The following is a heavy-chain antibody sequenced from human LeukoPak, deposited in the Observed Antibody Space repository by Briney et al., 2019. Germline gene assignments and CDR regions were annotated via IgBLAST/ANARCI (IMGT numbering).Heavy chain of an antibody. J-gene: IGHJ5*02. D-gene: IGHD1-26*01. Sequence: ASVKVSCKASGYTFTSYYMHWVRQAPGQGLEWMGIINPSGGSTSYAQKFQGRVTMTTDTSTSTAYMELRSLRSDDTAVYYCARGRSWVLWELPGSWGQGTQVTVSS. CDR2: INPSGGST. V-gene: IGHV1-46*01. CDR3: ARGRSWVLWELPGS. CDR1: GYTFTSYY.